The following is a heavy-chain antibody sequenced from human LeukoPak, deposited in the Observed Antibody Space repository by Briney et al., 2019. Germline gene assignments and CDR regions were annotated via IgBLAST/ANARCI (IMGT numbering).Heavy chain of an antibody. J-gene: IGHJ4*02. V-gene: IGHV3-11*01. CDR1: GFTFSDYY. CDR3: ARVQPHYYDSSGYPPDY. Sequence: GSLRLSCAASGFTFSDYYMSWIRQAPGKGQEWVSYISSSGNTIFYADSVKGRFTLSRDNAKNSLYLQMSSLRAEDTAVYYCARVQPHYYDSSGYPPDYWGQGTLVTVSS. CDR2: ISSSGNTI. D-gene: IGHD3-22*01.